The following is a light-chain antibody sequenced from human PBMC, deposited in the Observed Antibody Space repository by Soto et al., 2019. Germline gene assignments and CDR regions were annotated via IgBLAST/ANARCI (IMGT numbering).Light chain of an antibody. CDR2: KVN. CDR3: TSSTTASPYV. Sequence: QSALTQPAPVSGSPGQSITISCTGTSSDVGGSKYVSWYQQCPGKVPKLMINKVNNRPSGVSNRFSGSKSGNTASLTLSGLLAEDEADYFFTSSTTASPYVFGSATKVTVL. V-gene: IGLV2-14*01. CDR1: SSDVGGSKY. J-gene: IGLJ1*01.